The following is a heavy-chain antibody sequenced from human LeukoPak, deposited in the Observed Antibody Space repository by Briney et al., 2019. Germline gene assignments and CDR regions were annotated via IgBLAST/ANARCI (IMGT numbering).Heavy chain of an antibody. Sequence: GGSLRLSCAASGFTFSSYAMSWVRQAPGKGLEWVSAISGSGGSTYYADSVKGRFTISRDNSKTTLYLQMNSLRAEDTAVYYCAKSKWEWDYFDYWGQGTLVTVSS. V-gene: IGHV3-23*01. D-gene: IGHD1-26*01. CDR3: AKSKWEWDYFDY. J-gene: IGHJ4*02. CDR2: ISGSGGST. CDR1: GFTFSSYA.